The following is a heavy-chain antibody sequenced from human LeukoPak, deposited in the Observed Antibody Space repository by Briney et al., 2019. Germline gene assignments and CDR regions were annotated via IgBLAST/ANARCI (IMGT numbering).Heavy chain of an antibody. Sequence: GGSLRLSCAASGFKFDDYGMSWVRQAPGKGLEWVSGINWNGGSTGYADSVKGRFTISRDNAKNSLYLQMNSLRAEDTALYYCARGVVVAAKLHYFDYWGQGTLVTVSS. CDR1: GFKFDDYG. CDR3: ARGVVVAAKLHYFDY. V-gene: IGHV3-20*04. CDR2: INWNGGST. J-gene: IGHJ4*02. D-gene: IGHD2-15*01.